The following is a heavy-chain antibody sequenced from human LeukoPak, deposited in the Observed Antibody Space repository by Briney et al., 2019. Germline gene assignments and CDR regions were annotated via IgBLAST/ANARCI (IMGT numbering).Heavy chain of an antibody. CDR3: ARAAGSSWPYYYGMDV. D-gene: IGHD6-13*01. V-gene: IGHV4-31*03. Sequence: SQTLSLTCTVSGGSISSGGYYWSWIRQHPGKGLEWIGYIYYSGSTYYNPSLKSRVTISVDTSKNQFSLKLSSVTAADTAVYYCARAAGSSWPYYYGMDVWGQGTTVTVSS. CDR2: IYYSGST. J-gene: IGHJ6*02. CDR1: GGSISSGGYY.